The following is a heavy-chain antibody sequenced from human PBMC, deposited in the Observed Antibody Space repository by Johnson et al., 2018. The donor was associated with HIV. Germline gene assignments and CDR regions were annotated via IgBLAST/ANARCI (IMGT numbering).Heavy chain of an antibody. J-gene: IGHJ3*02. CDR3: ARDRTGVIIAAAGHDAFDI. Sequence: QMQLVESGGGLVQPGGSLRLSCAASGFTFSSYAMHWVRQAPGKGLEWVAFISYDGSNKYYADSVKGRFTISRDNSRNTLYLQMNSLRAEDTTVYFCARDRTGVIIAAAGHDAFDIWGQGTMVTVSS. V-gene: IGHV3-30*04. CDR2: ISYDGSNK. D-gene: IGHD6-13*01. CDR1: GFTFSSYA.